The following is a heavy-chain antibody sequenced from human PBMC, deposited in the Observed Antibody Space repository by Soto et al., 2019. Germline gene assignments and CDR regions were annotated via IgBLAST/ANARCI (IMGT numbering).Heavy chain of an antibody. CDR2: IYYSGST. D-gene: IGHD1-26*01. J-gene: IGHJ4*02. Sequence: SETLSLTCAVSGGSISSYFWSWFRQPPGKGLEWIGYIYYSGSTNYNPSLNSRVTISLDTSKNQFSLKLSSVTAADTAVYYCARLLVGASNYFDYWGQGTLVTVSS. CDR1: GGSISSYF. V-gene: IGHV4-59*08. CDR3: ARLLVGASNYFDY.